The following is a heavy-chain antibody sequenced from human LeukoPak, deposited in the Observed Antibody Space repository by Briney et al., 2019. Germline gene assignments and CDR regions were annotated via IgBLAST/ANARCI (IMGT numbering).Heavy chain of an antibody. CDR1: GGNFSSYA. J-gene: IGHJ5*02. V-gene: IGHV1-69*05. Sequence: ALGKVSCTASGGNFSSYAISWVRQAPGQGLEWMGGIIAIFGTANYAQKFQGRVTITTDESTSTAYMELSSLRSEHTAVYSCARAGITMVRGVLTYNWFDPWGQGTLVTVSS. CDR3: ARAGITMVRGVLTYNWFDP. CDR2: IIAIFGTA. D-gene: IGHD3-10*01.